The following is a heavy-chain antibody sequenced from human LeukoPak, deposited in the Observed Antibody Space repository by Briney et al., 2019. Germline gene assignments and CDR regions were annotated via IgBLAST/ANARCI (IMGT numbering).Heavy chain of an antibody. J-gene: IGHJ4*02. CDR2: IKYSGGT. Sequence: SEPLPLTCTVSGGSISCGDHYWSWIRQPPGKGVEWIGYIKYSGGTYYNSSLERRLTISVDTSKNPFSLKLSSVTAADTAVYYCARGRWFGELYLDYWGQGTLVTVSS. D-gene: IGHD3-10*01. V-gene: IGHV4-30-4*01. CDR3: ARGRWFGELYLDY. CDR1: GGSISCGDHY.